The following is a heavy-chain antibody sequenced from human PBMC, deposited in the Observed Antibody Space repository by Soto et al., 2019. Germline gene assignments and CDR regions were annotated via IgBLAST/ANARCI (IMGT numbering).Heavy chain of an antibody. V-gene: IGHV4-39*01. CDR2: MYYSGSS. J-gene: IGHJ4*02. D-gene: IGHD2-21*02. Sequence: SETLSLTCSVSGGSTSDKSYFWGWVRQSPGKGLEWIGSMYYSGSSYYNPSLKSRVAISVDTSKNQFSLKLRSVTAADTAVYFCARQRLLRLKPDFDIWGQGSRVT. CDR1: GGSTSDKSYF. CDR3: ARQRLLRLKPDFDI.